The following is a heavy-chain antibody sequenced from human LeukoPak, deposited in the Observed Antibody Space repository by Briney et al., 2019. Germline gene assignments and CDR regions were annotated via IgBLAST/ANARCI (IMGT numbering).Heavy chain of an antibody. CDR3: ARSGGIAENWFDP. Sequence: GGSLRLSCAASGFTFSSYSMNWVRRAPGKGLEWVSSISSSSSYIYYADSVKGRFTISRDNAKNSLYLQMNSLRAEDTAVYYCARSGGIAENWFDPWGQGTLVTVSS. J-gene: IGHJ5*02. CDR2: ISSSSSYI. D-gene: IGHD6-13*01. CDR1: GFTFSSYS. V-gene: IGHV3-21*01.